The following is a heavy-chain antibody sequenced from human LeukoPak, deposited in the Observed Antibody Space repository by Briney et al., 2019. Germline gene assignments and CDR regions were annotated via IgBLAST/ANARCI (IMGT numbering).Heavy chain of an antibody. CDR3: ASGRGGYIRNGMDV. J-gene: IGHJ6*02. V-gene: IGHV4-34*01. D-gene: IGHD5-18*01. Sequence: PSETLSLTCAVYGDYLSSYYWSWVRQPPGGGLEWIGEINHSGDINYTPSLESRVTISVDTSQNQIYLKLGSVTVADKAVFYCASGRGGYIRNGMDVWGQGTTVTVSS. CDR1: GDYLSSYY. CDR2: INHSGDI.